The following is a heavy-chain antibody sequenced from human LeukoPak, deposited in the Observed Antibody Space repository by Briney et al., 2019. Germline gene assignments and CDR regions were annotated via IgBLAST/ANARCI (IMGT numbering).Heavy chain of an antibody. CDR2: IYTSGST. J-gene: IGHJ4*02. CDR3: ARMGESGRYHDY. V-gene: IGHV4-61*02. Sequence: SETLSLTCTVSGGSISSGRYWDWIRQPAGKGLEWIGRIYTSGSTNYNPSLKSRVLISVDTSQNQFSLRLSSVTAADTAVYYCARMGESGRYHDYWGQGTLVTVSS. CDR1: GGSISSGRY. D-gene: IGHD3-16*01.